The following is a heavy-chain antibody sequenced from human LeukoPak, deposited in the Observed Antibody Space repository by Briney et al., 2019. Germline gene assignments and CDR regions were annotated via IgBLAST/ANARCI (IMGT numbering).Heavy chain of an antibody. Sequence: GESLKISCKGSGYSFTSYWIGWVRQMPGKGLEWMGIIYPGDSDTRYSPSFQGQVTISADESISTAYLQWSSLKASDTAMYYCARRLRFLEWGPQMNAFDIWGQGTMVTVSS. J-gene: IGHJ3*02. CDR3: ARRLRFLEWGPQMNAFDI. CDR1: GYSFTSYW. D-gene: IGHD3-3*01. V-gene: IGHV5-51*01. CDR2: IYPGDSDT.